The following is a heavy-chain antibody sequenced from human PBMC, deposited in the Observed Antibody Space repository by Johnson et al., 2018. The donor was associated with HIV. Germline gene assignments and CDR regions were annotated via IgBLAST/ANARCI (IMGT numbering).Heavy chain of an antibody. J-gene: IGHJ3*02. CDR3: ATPQEGYSAFDI. V-gene: IGHV3-23*04. CDR1: GFTFSSYA. D-gene: IGHD2-15*01. CDR2: ISGSGGST. Sequence: EVQLVESGGGLIQPGGSLRLSCASSGFTFSSYAMSWVRQAPGKGLEWVSAISGSGGSTYYADSVKCRFTISRDNSKNTLYLQMNSLRAEDTAVYYCATPQEGYSAFDIWGQGTMVTVSS.